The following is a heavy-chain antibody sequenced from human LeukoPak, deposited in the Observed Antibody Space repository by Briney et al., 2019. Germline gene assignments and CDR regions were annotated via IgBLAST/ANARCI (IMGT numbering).Heavy chain of an antibody. CDR2: ISGSGGST. Sequence: GGSLRLSCAASGFTFSNYAMRWVRQAPGKGLEWVSGISGSGGSTNYADSVKGRLIISRDNSKNTLYLQMNSLRAEDTAVYYCAKDGYYDSSGSPTGYFDYWGQGTLVTVSS. J-gene: IGHJ4*02. D-gene: IGHD3-22*01. CDR3: AKDGYYDSSGSPTGYFDY. V-gene: IGHV3-23*01. CDR1: GFTFSNYA.